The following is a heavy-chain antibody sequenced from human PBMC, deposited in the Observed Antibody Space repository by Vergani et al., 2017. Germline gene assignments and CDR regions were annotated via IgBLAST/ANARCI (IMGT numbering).Heavy chain of an antibody. CDR2: IYYSGST. CDR1: GGSISSSSYY. CDR3: ARAAARTRYGMDV. J-gene: IGHJ6*02. V-gene: IGHV4-39*07. D-gene: IGHD6-13*01. Sequence: QVQLQQWGAGLLKPSETLSLTCTVSGGSISSSSYYWGWIRQPPGKGLEWIGSIYYSGSTYYNPSLKSRVTISVDTSKNRFSLQLSSVTAADTAVYYGARAAARTRYGMDVWGQGTTVTVSS.